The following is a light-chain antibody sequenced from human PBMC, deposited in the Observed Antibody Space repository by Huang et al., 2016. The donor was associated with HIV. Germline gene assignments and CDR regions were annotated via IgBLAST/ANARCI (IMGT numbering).Light chain of an antibody. CDR3: QQSYSTPYT. Sequence: DIQMTQSPSSLSASVGDRVTITCRGSQSISSYLNWYQQKPGKAPKLLIFAASSVQSGVPSRFRGSGSGTYFTLTISSLQPEDFVTYYCQQSYSTPYTFGQGTKLEIK. V-gene: IGKV1-39*01. CDR2: AAS. J-gene: IGKJ2*01. CDR1: QSISSY.